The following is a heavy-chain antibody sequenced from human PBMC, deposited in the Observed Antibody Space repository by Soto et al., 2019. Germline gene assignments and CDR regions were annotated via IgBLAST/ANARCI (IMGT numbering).Heavy chain of an antibody. CDR3: ARDAVTTLKYPPAMDV. J-gene: IGHJ6*02. CDR2: TLYRSKWYN. Sequence: QVQLQQSGPGLVKPSQTLSLTCVISGDSVSTSTASWNWIRESPSRGLEWLGRTLYRSKWYNAYAVSAKSRITINSNTSKNQISLHLNSVTPEDTAGYYCARDAVTTLKYPPAMDVWGQGPTVTVS. D-gene: IGHD1-1*01. V-gene: IGHV6-1*02. CDR1: GDSVSTSTAS.